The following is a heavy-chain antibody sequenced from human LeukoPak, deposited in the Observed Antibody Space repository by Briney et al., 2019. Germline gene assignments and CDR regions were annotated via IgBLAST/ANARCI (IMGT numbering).Heavy chain of an antibody. CDR3: AWSDGSGSYGYYYYGMDV. CDR2: ISYSGST. V-gene: IGHV4-59*01. Sequence: SETLSLTCTVSGGSISSYYWSWIRQPPGKGLEWIGYISYSGSTNYNPSLKSRVTISVDTSKNQFSLKLSSVTAADTAVYYCAWSDGSGSYGYYYYGMDVWGQGTTVTVSS. J-gene: IGHJ6*02. CDR1: GGSISSYY. D-gene: IGHD3-10*01.